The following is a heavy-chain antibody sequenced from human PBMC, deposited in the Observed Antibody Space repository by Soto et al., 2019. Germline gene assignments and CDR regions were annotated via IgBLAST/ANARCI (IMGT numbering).Heavy chain of an antibody. D-gene: IGHD4-17*01. CDR2: IKQDGSEK. Sequence: GGSLRLSCAASGFTFSSYWMSWVRQAPGKGLEWVANIKQDGSEKYYVDSVKGRFTISRDNAKNSLYLQMNSLRAEDTAVYYCARDGTDDYGEPVGQDYWGQGTLVTVSS. V-gene: IGHV3-7*01. CDR3: ARDGTDDYGEPVGQDY. CDR1: GFTFSSYW. J-gene: IGHJ4*02.